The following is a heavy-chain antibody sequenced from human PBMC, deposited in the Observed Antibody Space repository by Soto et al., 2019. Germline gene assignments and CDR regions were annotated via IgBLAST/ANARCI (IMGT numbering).Heavy chain of an antibody. D-gene: IGHD2-2*01. V-gene: IGHV3-23*01. CDR2: ISGSADST. J-gene: IGHJ4*02. CDR3: AKVGDGSCSRISCLFHFDY. Sequence: EVQLLESEGSLVQPGGSLRLSCAASGFTFSTYAMSWVRQAPGKGLEWVSTISGSADSTFYADSVKGRFTISRDNSKNTLYLQMNSLRVEDTAVYYCAKVGDGSCSRISCLFHFDYWVQGTLATVSS. CDR1: GFTFSTYA.